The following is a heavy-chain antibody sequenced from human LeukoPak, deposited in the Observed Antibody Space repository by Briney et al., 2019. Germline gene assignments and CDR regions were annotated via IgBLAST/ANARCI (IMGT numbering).Heavy chain of an antibody. CDR1: GYTLTSFG. D-gene: IGHD6-19*01. CDR3: ARGDSGYSSGWYKY. J-gene: IGHJ4*02. CDR2: ISRDNGNT. V-gene: IGHV1-18*01. Sequence: ASVKVSCKASGYTLTSFGISWVRQAPGQGPEWMGWISRDNGNTNYAQNLKGRVTMTTETSTSTAYMELRSLRSDDTAVYYCARGDSGYSSGWYKYWGQGTLVTVSS.